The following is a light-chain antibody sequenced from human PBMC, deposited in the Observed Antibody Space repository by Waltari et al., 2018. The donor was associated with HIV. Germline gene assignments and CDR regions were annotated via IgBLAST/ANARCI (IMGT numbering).Light chain of an antibody. V-gene: IGLV3-9*01. CDR2: RDI. CDR3: QVGDSSSVV. Sequence: SYELTQALSVFVALGPTAKITCEGGNIGSKNVNWNQQKPGQAPVLVIFRDIMRPCGIPERFSGSNSGKSATLTISRSQAGDEGDYYCQVGDSSSVVFATGTKVTVL. CDR1: NIGSKN. J-gene: IGLJ1*01.